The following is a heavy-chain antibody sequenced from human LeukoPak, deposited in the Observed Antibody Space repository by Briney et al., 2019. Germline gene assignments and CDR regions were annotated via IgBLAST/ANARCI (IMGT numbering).Heavy chain of an antibody. D-gene: IGHD3-10*01. Sequence: GGSLRLSCGASGFTFSSYSMNWVRQAPGKGLEWVSSISSSSSYIYYADSVKGRFTISRDNAKNSLYLQMNSLRAEDTAVYYCARVGAMVRGVSNWFDPWGQGTLVTVSS. J-gene: IGHJ5*02. CDR3: ARVGAMVRGVSNWFDP. CDR1: GFTFSSYS. CDR2: ISSSSSYI. V-gene: IGHV3-21*01.